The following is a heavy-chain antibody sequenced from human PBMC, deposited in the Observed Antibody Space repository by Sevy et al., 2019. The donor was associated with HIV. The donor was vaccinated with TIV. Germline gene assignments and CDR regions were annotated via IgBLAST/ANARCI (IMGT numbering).Heavy chain of an antibody. D-gene: IGHD2-8*01. CDR3: ARDRHCTNGVCYMGPFDY. CDR2: IKQDGSEK. J-gene: IGHJ4*02. Sequence: GGSLRLSCAASGFTFSSYWMSWVRQAPGKGLEWVANIKQDGSEKYYVDSVKGRFTISRDNAKNSLYLQMNSLRAEDTAVYYWARDRHCTNGVCYMGPFDYWGQGTLVTVSS. V-gene: IGHV3-7*01. CDR1: GFTFSSYW.